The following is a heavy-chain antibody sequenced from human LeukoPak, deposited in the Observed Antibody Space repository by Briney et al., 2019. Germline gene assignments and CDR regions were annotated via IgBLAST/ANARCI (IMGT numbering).Heavy chain of an antibody. J-gene: IGHJ6*02. CDR1: GFTFSSYA. D-gene: IGHD6-19*01. CDR3: AKHPFIAVAAGYYYYYGMDV. V-gene: IGHV3-23*01. Sequence: GGPLRLSCAASGFTFSSYAMSWVRQAPGKGLEWVSAISGSGGSTYYADSVKGRFTISRDNSKNTLYLQMNSLRAEDTAVYYCAKHPFIAVAAGYYYYYGMDVWGQGTTVTVSS. CDR2: ISGSGGST.